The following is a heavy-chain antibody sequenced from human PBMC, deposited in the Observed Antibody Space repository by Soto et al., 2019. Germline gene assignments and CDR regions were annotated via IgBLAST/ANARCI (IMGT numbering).Heavy chain of an antibody. J-gene: IGHJ5*02. CDR3: ARELLPYNWNQRGGFDP. V-gene: IGHV3-48*01. CDR2: ISSSHSTI. D-gene: IGHD1-20*01. CDR1: GFTFSNYN. Sequence: GGSLRLSCAASGFTFSNYNMNWVRQAPGKGLEWVSYISSSHSTIYYADSVKGRFTISRDNAKNSLYLQMNSLRGEDTAVYYCARELLPYNWNQRGGFDPWGQGTLVTVSS.